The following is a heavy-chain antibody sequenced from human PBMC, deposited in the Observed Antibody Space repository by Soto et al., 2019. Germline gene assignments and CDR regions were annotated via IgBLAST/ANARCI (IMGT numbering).Heavy chain of an antibody. J-gene: IGHJ4*02. CDR1: GGSFSDYY. D-gene: IGHD3-3*01. Sequence: LSATLSLTCAVYGGSFSDYYWSWIRQPPGKGLEWIGEINHSGSTNYNPSLKSRVTISVDTSKNQFSLKLSSVTAADTAVYYCARAGIFGVVIIPGAFFDYWGQGTLVTVSS. CDR2: INHSGST. V-gene: IGHV4-34*01. CDR3: ARAGIFGVVIIPGAFFDY.